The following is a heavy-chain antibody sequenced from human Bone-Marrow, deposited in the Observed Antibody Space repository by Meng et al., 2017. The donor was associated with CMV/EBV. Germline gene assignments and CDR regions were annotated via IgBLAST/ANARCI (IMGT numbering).Heavy chain of an antibody. CDR3: AREYEYASPYMDDAFDI. CDR2: INPNNSGS. D-gene: IGHD2-2*01. CDR1: GYTFTSYD. Sequence: ASVKVSCKASGYTFTSYDINWVRQATGQGLEWMGRINPNNSGSDCAQKFQGRVTMTRDTSISTAYMELSSLRSDDTALYYCAREYEYASPYMDDAFDIWGQGTMVTVSS. V-gene: IGHV1-2*06. J-gene: IGHJ3*02.